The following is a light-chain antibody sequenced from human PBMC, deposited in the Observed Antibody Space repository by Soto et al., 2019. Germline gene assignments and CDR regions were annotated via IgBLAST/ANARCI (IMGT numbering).Light chain of an antibody. CDR3: QQYGSSPRT. V-gene: IGKV3-20*01. Sequence: EIVLTQAPGTLSLSPGERATLSCRASQSVTRSYLAWYQQKPGQAPRLLISGASRRATGIPDRFSGSGSGTDFTLTISRLEPEDFAVYYCQQYGSSPRTFGQGTKVEIK. J-gene: IGKJ1*01. CDR1: QSVTRSY. CDR2: GAS.